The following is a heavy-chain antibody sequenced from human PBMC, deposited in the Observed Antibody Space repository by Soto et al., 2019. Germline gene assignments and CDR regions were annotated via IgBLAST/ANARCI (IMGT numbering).Heavy chain of an antibody. V-gene: IGHV3-43*01. Sequence: GGSLRLSCAASGFTFDDYTMHWVRQAPGKGLEWVSLISWDGGGTYYADSVKGRFTISRDNSKNSLYLQMNSLRTEDTALYYCAKDMEPKAVAGTDYGMDVWGHGTTVTVSS. J-gene: IGHJ6*02. CDR3: AKDMEPKAVAGTDYGMDV. CDR1: GFTFDDYT. CDR2: ISWDGGGT. D-gene: IGHD6-19*01.